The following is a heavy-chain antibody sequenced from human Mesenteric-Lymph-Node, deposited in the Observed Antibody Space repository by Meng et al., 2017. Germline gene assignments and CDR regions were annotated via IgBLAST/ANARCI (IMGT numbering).Heavy chain of an antibody. J-gene: IGHJ4*02. CDR3: ARDRGPETTVVTPNFDY. CDR1: GYTFITYD. V-gene: IGHV1-18*01. CDR2: ISVYNGNT. Sequence: ASVNVSCKASGYTFITYDISWVRQAPGQGLEWMGWISVYNGNTNYAQKVQGRVTMTTDTSTNTAYMELRSLRSDDTAVYYCARDRGPETTVVTPNFDYWGQGTLVTVSS. D-gene: IGHD4-23*01.